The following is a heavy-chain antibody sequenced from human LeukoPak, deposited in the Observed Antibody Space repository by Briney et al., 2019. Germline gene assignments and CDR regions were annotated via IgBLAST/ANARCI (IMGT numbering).Heavy chain of an antibody. D-gene: IGHD3-10*01. CDR2: IYHSGST. Sequence: SQTLSLTCTVSGGSIRSDGYSWSWIRQPPGKGLEWIGYIYHSGSTYYNPSLKSRVTISLVRSKNQFSLKLTSVTAADTAVYYCATVAMVRGSVFDPWGQGTLVTVSS. CDR1: GGSIRSDGYS. V-gene: IGHV4-30-2*01. J-gene: IGHJ5*02. CDR3: ATVAMVRGSVFDP.